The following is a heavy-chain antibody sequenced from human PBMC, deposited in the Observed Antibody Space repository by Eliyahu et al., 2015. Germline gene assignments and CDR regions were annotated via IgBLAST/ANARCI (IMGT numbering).Heavy chain of an antibody. Sequence: QVQLVQSGXEVKXXGXSVKXSCXASGFTVSRYXLHWVRQAPGQGLECMGVIDPSGGTTTYAQKFQDRVTMTRDTSTKTIYMELSSLRSEDTAIYYCATRGDGFNYFFDYWGQGTLVTVSS. V-gene: IGHV1-46*01. J-gene: IGHJ4*02. D-gene: IGHD5-24*01. CDR2: IDPSGGTT. CDR1: GFTVSRYX. CDR3: ATRGDGFNYFFDY.